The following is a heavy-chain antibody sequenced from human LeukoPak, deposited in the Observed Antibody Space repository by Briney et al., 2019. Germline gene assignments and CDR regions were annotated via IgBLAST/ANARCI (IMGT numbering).Heavy chain of an antibody. CDR2: IWYDGSNK. Sequence: PGGSLRLSCAASGFTFSSYGMHWVRQAPGKGLEWVAVIWYDGSNKYYADSVKGRFTISRDNSKNTLYLQMNSLRAEDTAVYYSAREREAVAGTWHYYSSYGMDVWGRATTVTVSS. V-gene: IGHV3-33*01. J-gene: IGHJ6*02. CDR3: AREREAVAGTWHYYSSYGMDV. D-gene: IGHD6-13*01. CDR1: GFTFSSYG.